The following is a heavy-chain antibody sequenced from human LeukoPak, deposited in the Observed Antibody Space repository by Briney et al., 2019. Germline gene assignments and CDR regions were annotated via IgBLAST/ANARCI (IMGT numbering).Heavy chain of an antibody. J-gene: IGHJ4*02. CDR2: IRSKAYGGTT. Sequence: GGSLRLSCTASGFTFGDYAMSWFRQAPGKGLEWVGFIRSKAYGGTTEYAASVKGRFTISRDDSKSIAYLQMNSLKTEDTAVYYCTTGRVMYSSGYDVDYWGQGTLVTVSS. D-gene: IGHD3-22*01. V-gene: IGHV3-49*03. CDR1: GFTFGDYA. CDR3: TTGRVMYSSGYDVDY.